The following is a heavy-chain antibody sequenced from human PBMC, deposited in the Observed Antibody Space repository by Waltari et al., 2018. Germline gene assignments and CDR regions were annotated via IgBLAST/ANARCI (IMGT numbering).Heavy chain of an antibody. D-gene: IGHD3-10*01. CDR3: AKPLTPRVDDPLDY. CDR1: GFTFSGHD. CDR2: SSGSGGRT. V-gene: IGHV3-23*01. J-gene: IGHJ4*02. Sequence: EVQLLESGGGLVQSGGSLRLSCAASGFTFSGHDMTWVRQAPGKGLGGVAGSSGSGGRTYYADSGKGRFTISRDNSKNTLYLQMNSLRAEDTGVYYCAKPLTPRVDDPLDYWGQGILVIVSS.